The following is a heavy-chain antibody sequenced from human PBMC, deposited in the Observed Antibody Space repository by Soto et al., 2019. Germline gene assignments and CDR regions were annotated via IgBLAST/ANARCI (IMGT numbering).Heavy chain of an antibody. V-gene: IGHV3-23*01. CDR3: TYHLLWGSMIPFQH. CDR2: MSGSGGNT. CDR1: GFTFSSYA. J-gene: IGHJ1*01. Sequence: EVQLLESGGGLVQPGGSLRLSCVASGFTFSSYAMSWVRQAPGKGLEWVSAMSGSGGNTYYADSVKGRVTISRDSSENTLYLQMNSLRVEDTAVYYCTYHLLWGSMIPFQHWGQGTLVTVCS. D-gene: IGHD3-22*01.